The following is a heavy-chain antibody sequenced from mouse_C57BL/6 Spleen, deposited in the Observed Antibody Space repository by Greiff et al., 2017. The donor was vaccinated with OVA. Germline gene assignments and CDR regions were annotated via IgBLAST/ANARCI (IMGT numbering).Heavy chain of an antibody. CDR3: ARDYEGYAMDY. D-gene: IGHD2-3*01. Sequence: EVQLQQSGPGLVKPSQSLSLTCSVTGYSITSGYYWNWIRQFPGNKLEWMGYISYDGSNNYNPSLKNRISITRDTSKNQFFLKLNSVTTEDTATYYCARDYEGYAMDYWGQGTSVTVSS. J-gene: IGHJ4*01. CDR1: GYSITSGYY. CDR2: ISYDGSN. V-gene: IGHV3-6*01.